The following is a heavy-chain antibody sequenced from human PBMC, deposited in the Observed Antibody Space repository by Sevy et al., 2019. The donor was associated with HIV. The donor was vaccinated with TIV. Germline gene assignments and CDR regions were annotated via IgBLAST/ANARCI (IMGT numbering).Heavy chain of an antibody. D-gene: IGHD6-19*01. CDR3: ARGGGSGWYYFDS. Sequence: ASVKVSCKASGGTISRDGISWVRQAPGQGLEWMGGIISFFDMTNYAQKFQGRVTIIADESTSTVYMELSSLRFEDTAVYYCARGGGSGWYYFDSWGQGTLVTVSS. J-gene: IGHJ4*02. V-gene: IGHV1-69*13. CDR1: GGTISRDG. CDR2: IISFFDMT.